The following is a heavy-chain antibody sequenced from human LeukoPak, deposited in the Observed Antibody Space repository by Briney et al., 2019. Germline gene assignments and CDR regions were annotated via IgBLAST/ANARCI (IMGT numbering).Heavy chain of an antibody. V-gene: IGHV4-30-4*07. D-gene: IGHD3-9*01. CDR2: VYYSGNT. CDR1: GGSINNDDYS. Sequence: SETLSLTCAVSGGSINNDDYSWSWIRQPPGKGLEWIGYVYYSGNTYYNPSLKSRVTISVDTSKNQFSLKLSSVTAADTAVYYCARALTYYDILTGSYYYYYMDVWGKGTTVTISS. CDR3: ARALTYYDILTGSYYYYYMDV. J-gene: IGHJ6*03.